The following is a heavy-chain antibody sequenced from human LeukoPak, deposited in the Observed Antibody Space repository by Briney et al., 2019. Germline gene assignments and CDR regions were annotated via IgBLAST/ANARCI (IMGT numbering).Heavy chain of an antibody. CDR2: IRSSGDRT. CDR1: GFTFSTYS. Sequence: PGGSLRLSCVASGFTFSTYSMSWVRQAPGKGLEWVSAIRSSGDRTYYADSVKGRFTISRDESKNTLYLQMNSLRAEDTAIYFCAKDLVPSRGGAYYFDSWGQGTLVTVSS. D-gene: IGHD2-21*01. CDR3: AKDLVPSRGGAYYFDS. V-gene: IGHV3-23*01. J-gene: IGHJ4*02.